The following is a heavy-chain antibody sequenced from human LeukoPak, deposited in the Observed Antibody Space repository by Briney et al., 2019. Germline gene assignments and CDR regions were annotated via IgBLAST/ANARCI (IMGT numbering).Heavy chain of an antibody. J-gene: IGHJ3*02. CDR1: GYSFTDYY. D-gene: IGHD3-16*01. V-gene: IGHV1-2*02. CDR2: INPNSGDT. CDR3: ARDGALDI. Sequence: ASVKVSCKASGYSFTDYYMHWLRQAPGQGLEWMAWINPNSGDTNYAQKFQGRVTVARYTSISTAYMEVSRLRSDDTAVYFCARDGALDIWGQGTMVTVSS.